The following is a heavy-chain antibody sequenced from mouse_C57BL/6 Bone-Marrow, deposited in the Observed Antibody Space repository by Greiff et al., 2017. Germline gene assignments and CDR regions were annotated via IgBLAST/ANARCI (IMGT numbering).Heavy chain of an antibody. J-gene: IGHJ3*01. CDR1: GYTFTSYT. CDR3: ARKGYDPFAY. D-gene: IGHD3-1*01. CDR2: INPSSGYT. Sequence: VQLQQSGADLARPGASVKMSCKASGYTFTSYTMHWVKQRPGQGLEWIGYINPSSGYTKYNQKFKDKATLTADKSSSTAYRQLSSLTAEDSAVYYCARKGYDPFAYWGQGTLVTVSA. V-gene: IGHV1-4*01.